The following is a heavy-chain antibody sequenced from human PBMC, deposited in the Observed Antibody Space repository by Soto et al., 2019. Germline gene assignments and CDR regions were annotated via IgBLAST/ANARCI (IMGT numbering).Heavy chain of an antibody. V-gene: IGHV3-11*06. Sequence: GGSLRLSCAASGFTFSDYYMSWIRQAPGKGLEWVSYISSSSSYTNYADSVKGRFTISRDNAKNSLYLQMNSLRAEDTAVYYCARVIRPEEWFDPWGQGTLVTVSS. D-gene: IGHD3-16*01. J-gene: IGHJ5*02. CDR3: ARVIRPEEWFDP. CDR2: ISSSSSYT. CDR1: GFTFSDYY.